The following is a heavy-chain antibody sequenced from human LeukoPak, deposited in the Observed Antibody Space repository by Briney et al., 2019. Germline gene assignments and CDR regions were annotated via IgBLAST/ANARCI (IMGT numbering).Heavy chain of an antibody. J-gene: IGHJ6*04. CDR3: ARNRRFALYYYYGMDV. V-gene: IGHV4-31*03. CDR1: GGSISSGGYY. Sequence: SQTLSLTCTVSGGSISSGGYYWSWIRQHPGKGLEWIGYIYYSGSTYYNPSLKSRVTISVDTSKIQFSLKLSSVTAADTAVYYCARNRRFALYYYYGMDVWGKGTTVTVSS. CDR2: IYYSGST. D-gene: IGHD1-14*01.